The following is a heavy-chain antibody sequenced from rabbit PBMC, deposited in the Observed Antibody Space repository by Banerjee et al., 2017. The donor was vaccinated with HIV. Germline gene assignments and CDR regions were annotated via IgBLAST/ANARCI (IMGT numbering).Heavy chain of an antibody. CDR2: INTGSSGAT. CDR3: ARDETDDVGYDYRL. V-gene: IGHV1S40*01. CDR1: GFSLSDNYV. Sequence: QSLEESGGDLVKPGASLTLTCTASGFSLSDNYVMCWVRQAPEKGLELIACINTGSSGATYYANWAKGRFTISKTSSTTVTLQMTSLTAADTATYFCARDETDDVGYDYRLWGQGTLVTVS. D-gene: IGHD6-1*01. J-gene: IGHJ3*01.